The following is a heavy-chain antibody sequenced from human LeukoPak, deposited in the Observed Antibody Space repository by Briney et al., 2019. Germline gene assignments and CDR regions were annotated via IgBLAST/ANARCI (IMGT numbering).Heavy chain of an antibody. Sequence: GGSLRLSCAAYGFTVSSNYMSWVRQAPGKGLEWVSVIYSVGSTYYADSVKGRFTISRDNSKNTLYLQMNSLRAENTAVYYCARVASGSYYYPFDYWGQGTLVTVSS. D-gene: IGHD1-26*01. CDR3: ARVASGSYYYPFDY. CDR1: GFTVSSNY. V-gene: IGHV3-53*01. J-gene: IGHJ4*02. CDR2: IYSVGST.